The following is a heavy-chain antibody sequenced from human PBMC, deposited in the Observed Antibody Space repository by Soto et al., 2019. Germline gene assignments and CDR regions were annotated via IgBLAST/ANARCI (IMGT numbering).Heavy chain of an antibody. V-gene: IGHV4-31*03. CDR1: GGSISSGGYY. J-gene: IGHJ6*03. D-gene: IGHD2-2*01. CDR2: IYYSGST. Sequence: SETLSLTCTVSGGSISSGGYYWSWIRQHPGKGLEWIGYIYYSGSTYYNPSLKSRVTISVDTSKNQFSLKLSSVTAADTAVYYCALIDYCSSTSCQAPTYYMDVWGKGTTVTVSS. CDR3: ALIDYCSSTSCQAPTYYMDV.